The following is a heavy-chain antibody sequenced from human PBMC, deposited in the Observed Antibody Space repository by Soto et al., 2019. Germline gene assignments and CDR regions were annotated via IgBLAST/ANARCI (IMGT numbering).Heavy chain of an antibody. J-gene: IGHJ3*02. D-gene: IGHD3-22*01. Sequence: GASVKVSCKASGYTFTSYAMHWVRQAPGQRLEWMGWINAGNGNTKYSQKFQGRVTTTRDTSASTAYMELSSLRSEDTAVYYCARVDMYYYDSLDAFDIRGQGTMVTVSS. CDR3: ARVDMYYYDSLDAFDI. CDR1: GYTFTSYA. V-gene: IGHV1-3*01. CDR2: INAGNGNT.